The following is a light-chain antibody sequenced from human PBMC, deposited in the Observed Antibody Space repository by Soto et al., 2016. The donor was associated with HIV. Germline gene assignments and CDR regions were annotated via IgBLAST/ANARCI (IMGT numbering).Light chain of an antibody. J-gene: IGKJ5*01. CDR2: LGS. Sequence: EIVMTQSPLSLPVTPGEPASISCRSSQSLLHSNGYYYLTWYLQRPGQSPRRLISLGSNRASGVPDRFSGSGSGTEFTLRITRVEAEDVGIYYCMQALQTPLTFGQGTRLEIK. V-gene: IGKV2-28*01. CDR3: MQALQTPLT. CDR1: QSLLHSNGYYY.